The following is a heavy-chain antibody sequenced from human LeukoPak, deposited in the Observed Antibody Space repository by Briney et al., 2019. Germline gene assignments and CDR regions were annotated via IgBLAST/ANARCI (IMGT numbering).Heavy chain of an antibody. CDR1: GFTFSSYA. CDR2: ISYDGSNK. J-gene: IGHJ6*02. D-gene: IGHD2-15*01. V-gene: IGHV3-30-3*01. Sequence: HPGGSLRLSCAASGFTFSSYAMHWVRQAPGKGLEWVAVISYDGSNKYYADSVKGRLTISRDNSKNTLYLQMNSLRAEDTAVYYCARKLGCSGGSCYSYSYYYYGMDVWGQGTTVTVSS. CDR3: ARKLGCSGGSCYSYSYYYYGMDV.